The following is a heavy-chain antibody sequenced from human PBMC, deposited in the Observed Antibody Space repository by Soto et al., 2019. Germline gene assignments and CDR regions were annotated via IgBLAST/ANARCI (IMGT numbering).Heavy chain of an antibody. CDR2: ISGSGGST. Sequence: PGGSLRLSCAASGFTFSSYAMNWVRQAPGKGLEWVSGISGSGGSTYYADSVKGRFTISRDKSKSTLYLQMNSLRAEDSAVYYCAKVFSGSYSYYFDFWGQGTLVTVSS. CDR3: AKVFSGSYSYYFDF. V-gene: IGHV3-23*01. D-gene: IGHD1-26*01. J-gene: IGHJ4*02. CDR1: GFTFSSYA.